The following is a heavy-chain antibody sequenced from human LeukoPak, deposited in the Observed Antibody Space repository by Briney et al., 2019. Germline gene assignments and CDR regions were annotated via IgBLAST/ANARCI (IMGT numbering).Heavy chain of an antibody. V-gene: IGHV1-46*01. Sequence: ASVKVSCKASGYTFTSYYMHWVRQAPGQGLEWMGIINPSGGSTSYAQKFQGRVTMTRDTSTSTVYMELSSPRSEDTAVYYCARENTAMGTPSVYFDYWGQGTLVTVSS. CDR1: GYTFTSYY. D-gene: IGHD5-18*01. CDR2: INPSGGST. CDR3: ARENTAMGTPSVYFDY. J-gene: IGHJ4*02.